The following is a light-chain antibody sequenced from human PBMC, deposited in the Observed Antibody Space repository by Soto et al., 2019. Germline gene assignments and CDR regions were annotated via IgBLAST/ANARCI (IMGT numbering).Light chain of an antibody. J-gene: IGKJ5*01. Sequence: EIVLTQSPGTLSLSPGERATLSCRASQSVSSSYLAWYQQKPGQAPRLLIYGASRRATGVPDRFIGSGSGTDFTLTITSLQPEDFATYYCQQSYGTPITFGQGTRLEIK. V-gene: IGKV3-20*01. CDR2: GAS. CDR1: QSVSSSY. CDR3: QQSYGTPIT.